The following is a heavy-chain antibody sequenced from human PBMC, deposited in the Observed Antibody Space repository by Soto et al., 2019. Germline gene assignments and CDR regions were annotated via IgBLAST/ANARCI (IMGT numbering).Heavy chain of an antibody. V-gene: IGHV3-30-3*01. CDR3: ARWEGGWFGVYYYCGMDV. J-gene: IGHJ6*02. CDR2: ISYDGSNK. D-gene: IGHD3-10*01. Sequence: PGGSLRLSFAASGFTFSSYAMHWFGQAPGKGLEWVAVISYDGSNKYYADSVKGRFTISRDNSKNTLYLQMNSLRAEDTAVYYCARWEGGWFGVYYYCGMDVWGQGTTVTVAS. CDR1: GFTFSSYA.